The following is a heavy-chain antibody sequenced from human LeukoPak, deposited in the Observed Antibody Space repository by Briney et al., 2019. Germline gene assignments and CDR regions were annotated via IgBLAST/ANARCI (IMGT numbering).Heavy chain of an antibody. J-gene: IGHJ6*03. V-gene: IGHV3-23*01. D-gene: IGHD3-22*01. CDR3: AKDRYYDSSGQQYYYYYMDV. CDR1: VFTFSSYG. Sequence: GGSLRLSCAAAVFTFSSYGMSWVRQAAGKGLECVAANSGSGGSTYYADSVKGRFTISRDNSKNTLYLQMNSLRGEDTAVYYCAKDRYYDSSGQQYYYYYMDVWGKGTTVTISS. CDR2: NSGSGGST.